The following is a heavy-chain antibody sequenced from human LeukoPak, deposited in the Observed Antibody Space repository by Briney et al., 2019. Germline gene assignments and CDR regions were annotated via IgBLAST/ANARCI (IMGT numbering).Heavy chain of an antibody. V-gene: IGHV4-4*07. D-gene: IGHD6-13*01. Sequence: PSETLSLTCTVSGGSISSDYWSWIRQPAGKGLEWIGRLYTSGNTKYNPSLKSRVTISVDTSKNQFSLRLNSVSAADTAVYNCARDLASSSWYGFYYYYMDVWGKGTTVTISS. CDR3: ARDLASSSWYGFYYYYMDV. J-gene: IGHJ6*03. CDR2: LYTSGNT. CDR1: GGSISSDY.